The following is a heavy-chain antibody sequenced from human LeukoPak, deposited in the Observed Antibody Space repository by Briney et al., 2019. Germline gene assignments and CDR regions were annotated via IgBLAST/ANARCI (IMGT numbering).Heavy chain of an antibody. V-gene: IGHV4-39*02. Sequence: SETLSLTCTVSGGSISSSSYYWGWIRRPPGKGLEWIGSIYYSGSTYYNPSLKSRVTISVDTSKNQFSLKLSSVTAADTAVYYCARDNSVEDTAWWFDPWGQGTLVTVSS. CDR3: ARDNSVEDTAWWFDP. CDR2: IYYSGST. D-gene: IGHD4-23*01. CDR1: GGSISSSSYY. J-gene: IGHJ5*02.